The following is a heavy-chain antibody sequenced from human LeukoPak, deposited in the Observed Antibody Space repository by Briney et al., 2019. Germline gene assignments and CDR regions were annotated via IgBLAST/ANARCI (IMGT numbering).Heavy chain of an antibody. D-gene: IGHD3-10*01. CDR3: ARAMVRGVIPDY. V-gene: IGHV3-21*01. Sequence: GGSLRLSCAASGFTFSSYSMNWVRQAPGKGLEWVSSIYSNSSYIYYADSVKGRFTISRDNAKDSLYLQMNSLRAEDTAVYYCARAMVRGVIPDYWGQGTLVTVSS. CDR2: IYSNSSYI. J-gene: IGHJ4*02. CDR1: GFTFSSYS.